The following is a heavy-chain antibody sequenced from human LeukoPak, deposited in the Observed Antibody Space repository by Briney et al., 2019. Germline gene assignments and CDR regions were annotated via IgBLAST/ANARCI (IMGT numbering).Heavy chain of an antibody. V-gene: IGHV4-59*01. J-gene: IGHJ3*02. D-gene: IGHD2-2*02. CDR3: VRWSEQAISFDI. Sequence: SETLSLTCSVSGASMNNYYWNWIRQPPAKGLEGMGFTHYSWCTNYNPSLSSQVTISVDTSKYQDSLRLTSVTAADTAVLYCVRWSEQAISFDIGGQGTRVTVP. CDR2: THYSWCT. CDR1: GASMNNYY.